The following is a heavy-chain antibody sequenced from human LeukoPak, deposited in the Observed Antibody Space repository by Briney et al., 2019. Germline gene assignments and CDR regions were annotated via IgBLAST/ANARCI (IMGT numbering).Heavy chain of an antibody. J-gene: IGHJ3*02. D-gene: IGHD3-10*01. Sequence: SETLSLTCAVSGGSIGSGGYSWSWIRQPPGKGLEWIGYIYHSGSTYYNPSLKSRVTISVDRSKNHFSLKLSSVTAADTAVYYCARAAVRFGDAFDIWGQGTMVTVSS. V-gene: IGHV4-30-2*01. CDR1: GGSIGSGGYS. CDR3: ARAAVRFGDAFDI. CDR2: IYHSGST.